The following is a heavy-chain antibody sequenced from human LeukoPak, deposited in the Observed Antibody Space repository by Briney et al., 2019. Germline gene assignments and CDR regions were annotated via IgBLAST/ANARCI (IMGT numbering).Heavy chain of an antibody. CDR3: ARLGGNTMVRGVIITLPY. V-gene: IGHV4-38-2*01. CDR1: GYSISSGYY. Sequence: SETLSLTCAVSGYSISSGYYWGWIRQPPGKGLEWIGSIYYSGSTYYNPSLKSRVTISVDTSKNQFSLKLSSVTAADTAVYYCARLGGNTMVRGVIITLPYWGQGTLVTVSS. J-gene: IGHJ4*02. CDR2: IYYSGST. D-gene: IGHD3-10*01.